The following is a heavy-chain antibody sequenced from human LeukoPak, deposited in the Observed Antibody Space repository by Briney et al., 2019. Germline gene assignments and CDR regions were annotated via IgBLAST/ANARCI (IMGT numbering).Heavy chain of an antibody. Sequence: PSETLSLTCTVSGGSISSSGYYWGWIRQPPGKGLEWIASIYYSGSTYYNPSLKSRVTISVDTSKNQFSLKLSSVTAADTAVYYCASGVWHSSSWYGTNYWGQGTLVTVSS. D-gene: IGHD6-13*01. CDR2: IYYSGST. J-gene: IGHJ4*02. V-gene: IGHV4-39*07. CDR3: ASGVWHSSSWYGTNY. CDR1: GGSISSSGYY.